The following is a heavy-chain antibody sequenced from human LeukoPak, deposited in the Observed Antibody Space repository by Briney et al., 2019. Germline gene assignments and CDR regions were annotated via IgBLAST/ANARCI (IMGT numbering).Heavy chain of an antibody. CDR1: GFTFSNYN. CDR3: ARETPDSSSWTVFDY. V-gene: IGHV3-48*01. Sequence: GGSLRLSCAASGFTFSNYNMNWVRQAPGKGLEWISYITLSSSTIYYADSVKGRFTISRDNAKNSLYLQMNSLRAEDTAMYYCARETPDSSSWTVFDYWGQGTLATVSS. CDR2: ITLSSSTI. J-gene: IGHJ4*02. D-gene: IGHD6-13*01.